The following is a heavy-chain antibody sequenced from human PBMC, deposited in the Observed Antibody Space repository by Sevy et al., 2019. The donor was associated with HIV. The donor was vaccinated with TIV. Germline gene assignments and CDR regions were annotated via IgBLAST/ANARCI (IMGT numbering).Heavy chain of an antibody. Sequence: GGSLRLSCAASGFTFSSYAMSWVRQAPGKGLEWVSAISGTGGSTYYADSVKGRFTISRDNSKNTLYLQMNSLRAEDTAVYYCAKDLGYDFWSGYPKMEYFQDWGQGTLVTVSS. V-gene: IGHV3-23*01. CDR2: ISGTGGST. CDR1: GFTFSSYA. J-gene: IGHJ1*01. CDR3: AKDLGYDFWSGYPKMEYFQD. D-gene: IGHD3-3*01.